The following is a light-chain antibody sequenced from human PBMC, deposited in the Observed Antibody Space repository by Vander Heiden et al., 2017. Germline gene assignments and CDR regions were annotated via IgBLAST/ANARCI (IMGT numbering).Light chain of an antibody. J-gene: IGKJ1*01. CDR2: AVS. CDR1: QPITNY. Sequence: DIQMTQSPSSLSASVGDRVTITCRASQPITNYLNWYQQKPGKAPKVLIYAVSTLESGVPSRFSGSASGTDYTLTISRLQPEDFATYFCQQSLTPPWTFGQGTKVEIK. V-gene: IGKV1-39*01. CDR3: QQSLTPPWT.